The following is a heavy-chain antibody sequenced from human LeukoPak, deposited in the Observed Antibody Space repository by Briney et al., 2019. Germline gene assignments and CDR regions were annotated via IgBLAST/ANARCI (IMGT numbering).Heavy chain of an antibody. CDR2: ISTYNGNT. CDR1: DYTFTSYG. D-gene: IGHD3-22*01. V-gene: IGHV1-18*01. J-gene: IGHJ4*02. Sequence: ASVKVSCKASDYTFTSYGIIWVRQAPGQGLEWMGWISTYNGNTNYAQKVQGRVTLTTDTSTSTAYMELRSLRSDDTAVYFCARIDYYDSSGYFLRNYFDYWGQGTLVTVSS. CDR3: ARIDYYDSSGYFLRNYFDY.